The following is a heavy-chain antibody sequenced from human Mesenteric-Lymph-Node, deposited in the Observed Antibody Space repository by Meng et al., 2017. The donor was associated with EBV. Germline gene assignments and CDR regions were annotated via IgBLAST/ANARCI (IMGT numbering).Heavy chain of an antibody. CDR3: ARATTWGGGEDY. V-gene: IGHV4-61*01. Sequence: QGQLQGTGPGLVKPSETLSLTCTVSGAAVISGSHYWSWIRQPPGKGLEWIGYVYYSGTTDYNPSLKSRVAISVDTSKNQVSLKMYSVTAADTATYYYARATTWGGGEDYWGQGTLVTVSS. CDR2: VYYSGTT. D-gene: IGHD3-16*01. CDR1: GAAVISGSHY. J-gene: IGHJ4*02.